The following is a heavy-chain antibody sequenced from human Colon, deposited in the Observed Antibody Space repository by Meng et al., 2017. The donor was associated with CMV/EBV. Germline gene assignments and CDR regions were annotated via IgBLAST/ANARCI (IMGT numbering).Heavy chain of an antibody. CDR2: TRNKANSYTT. J-gene: IGHJ4*02. V-gene: IGHV3-72*01. CDR3: ARASGSHPPFDH. CDR1: GFTFSSYW. D-gene: IGHD1-26*01. Sequence: GESLKISCAASGFTFSSYWMSWVRQAPGKGLEWVGRTRNKANSYTTEYAASVEGRFSISRDDSKNSLYLQMNSLKIEDTAVYYCARASGSHPPFDHWGRGTLVTVSS.